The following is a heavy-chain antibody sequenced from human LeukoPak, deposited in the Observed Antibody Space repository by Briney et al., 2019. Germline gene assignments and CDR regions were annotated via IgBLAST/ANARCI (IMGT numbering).Heavy chain of an antibody. CDR1: GFTFSSYA. J-gene: IGHJ6*04. D-gene: IGHD2-2*01. Sequence: GGSLRLSCAASGFTFSSYAMSWVRQAPGKGLEWVSAISGSGGSTYYADSVKGRFTISRDNSKNTLYLQMNSLRAEDTAVYYCANAIYYYYGMDAWGKGTTVTVSS. V-gene: IGHV3-23*01. CDR3: ANAIYYYYGMDA. CDR2: ISGSGGST.